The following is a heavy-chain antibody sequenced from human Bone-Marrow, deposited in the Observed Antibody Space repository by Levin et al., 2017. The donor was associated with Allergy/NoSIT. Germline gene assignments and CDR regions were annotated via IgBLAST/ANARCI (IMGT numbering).Heavy chain of an antibody. CDR1: GFTFRSSA. CDR3: ARDKRTVAYYYGMDV. V-gene: IGHV3-33*01. D-gene: IGHD4-23*01. CDR2: IWFDGSQT. Sequence: GGSLRLSCAASGFTFRSSAMHWVRQAPGKGLEWVAVIWFDGSQTYYADSVKGRFTISRANSKSMLYLQMSSLGVEDTALYFCARDKRTVAYYYGMDVWGQGTTVTVSS. J-gene: IGHJ6*02.